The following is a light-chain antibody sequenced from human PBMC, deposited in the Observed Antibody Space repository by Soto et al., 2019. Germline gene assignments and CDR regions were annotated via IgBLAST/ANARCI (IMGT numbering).Light chain of an antibody. CDR1: SSDVGAYNY. V-gene: IGLV2-8*01. CDR3: CSYAENTDYV. CDR2: EVT. Sequence: QSALTQPPSASGSLGQSVTISCTGTSSDVGAYNYVSWYQQHPGKAPKLMIYEVTRRPSGVPDRFSGSQSGNTASLNVSGLQAEDEADYYCCSYAENTDYVFGNVTKVTV. J-gene: IGLJ1*01.